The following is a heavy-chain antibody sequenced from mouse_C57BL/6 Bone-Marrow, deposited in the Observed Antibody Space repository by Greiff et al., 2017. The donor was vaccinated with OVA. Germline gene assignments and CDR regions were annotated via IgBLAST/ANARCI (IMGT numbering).Heavy chain of an antibody. CDR3: SGTWFAY. Sequence: EVKLMESGAELVRPGASVKLSCTASGFNIKDDYMHWVKQRPEQGLEWIGWIDPENGDTEYASKFQGKATITADTSSNTAYLQLSSLTSEDTAVYYCSGTWFAYWGQGTLVTVSA. CDR2: IDPENGDT. J-gene: IGHJ3*01. V-gene: IGHV14-4*01. CDR1: GFNIKDDY.